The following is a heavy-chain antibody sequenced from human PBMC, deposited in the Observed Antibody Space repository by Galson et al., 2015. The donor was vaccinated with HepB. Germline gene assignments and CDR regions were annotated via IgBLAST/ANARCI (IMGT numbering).Heavy chain of an antibody. CDR3: VGLSSSWSPFDY. CDR1: GFTFSDYW. D-gene: IGHD6-13*01. J-gene: IGHJ4*02. Sequence: SLRLSCAASGFTFSDYWMSWVRQAPGKGLEWVANIKQDGSEKYYVDSVKGRFTISRDNAKNSLYLQMNSLRAEDTAVYHCVGLSSSWSPFDYWGQGTLVTVSS. V-gene: IGHV3-7*01. CDR2: IKQDGSEK.